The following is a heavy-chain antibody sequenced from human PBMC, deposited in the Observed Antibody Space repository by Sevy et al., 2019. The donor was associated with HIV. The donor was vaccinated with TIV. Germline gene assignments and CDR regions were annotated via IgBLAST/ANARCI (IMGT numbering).Heavy chain of an antibody. CDR1: GGPISSYY. D-gene: IGHD5-12*01. Sequence: SETLSLTCTVSGGPISSYYWSWIRQPPGKKLEWIGYIHYSGSTKYNPSLNSRVTMSVDTSKNQFSLKLTSVTAADTAVYYCARPPPVRSGDDSLNWFDPWGQGTLVTVSS. V-gene: IGHV4-59*01. CDR3: ARPPPVRSGDDSLNWFDP. J-gene: IGHJ5*02. CDR2: IHYSGST.